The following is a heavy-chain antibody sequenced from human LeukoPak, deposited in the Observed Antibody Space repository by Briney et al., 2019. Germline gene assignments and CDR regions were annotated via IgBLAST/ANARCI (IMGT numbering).Heavy chain of an antibody. J-gene: IGHJ6*03. Sequence: SETLSLTCTVSGGSISSYYWSWIRQPPGKGLEWIGYIYTSGSTNYNPSLKSRVTISVDTSKNQFSLKLSSVTAADTAVYYCVRHRSIAARAYFYYYYMDVWGKGTTVTVSS. CDR3: VRHRSIAARAYFYYYYMDV. CDR2: IYTSGST. CDR1: GGSISSYY. V-gene: IGHV4-4*09. D-gene: IGHD6-6*01.